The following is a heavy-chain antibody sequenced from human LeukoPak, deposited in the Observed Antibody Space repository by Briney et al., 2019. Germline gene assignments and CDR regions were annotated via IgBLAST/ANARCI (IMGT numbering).Heavy chain of an antibody. D-gene: IGHD3-10*01. J-gene: IGHJ3*02. CDR3: ARSDGYGLIGI. CDR1: GVSISSGSNY. CDR2: IYSSGST. Sequence: SETLSLTCSVSGVSISSGSNYWGWIRQPPGKTLEWIGSIYSSGSTHYNPSLKSRVIILIDTAKNHFSLNLSSVTAADTAVYYCARSDGYGLIGIWGQGTMVTVSS. V-gene: IGHV4-39*07.